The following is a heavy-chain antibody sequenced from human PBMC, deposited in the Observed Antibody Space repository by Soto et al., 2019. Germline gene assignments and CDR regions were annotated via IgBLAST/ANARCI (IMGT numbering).Heavy chain of an antibody. J-gene: IGHJ4*02. Sequence: GGSLRLSCAASGFTFSSYAMSWVRQAPGKGLEWVSAISGSGGSTYYADSVKGRFTISRDNSKNTLYLQMNSLRAEDAAVYYCAKAEADYGDFDYWGQGTLVTVSS. CDR3: AKAEADYGDFDY. D-gene: IGHD4-17*01. CDR2: ISGSGGST. V-gene: IGHV3-23*01. CDR1: GFTFSSYA.